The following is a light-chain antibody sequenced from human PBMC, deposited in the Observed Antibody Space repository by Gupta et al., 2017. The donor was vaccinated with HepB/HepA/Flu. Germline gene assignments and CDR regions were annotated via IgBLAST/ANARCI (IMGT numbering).Light chain of an antibody. J-gene: IGKJ2*01. CDR3: QQRNSYHPMYT. CDR1: QGISSY. Sequence: DIQLTQSPSFLSASVGDRVTITCRASQGISSYLAWYQQKPGKAPKLLIYAASTLQSGVPSRFSGSGDGTEFTLTISSRHPEDFATYYCQQRNSYHPMYTFGQGTKMEIK. CDR2: AAS. V-gene: IGKV1-9*01.